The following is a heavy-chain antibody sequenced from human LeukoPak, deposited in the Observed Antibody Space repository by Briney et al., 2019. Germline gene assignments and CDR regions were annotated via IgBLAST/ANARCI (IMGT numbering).Heavy chain of an antibody. CDR2: IKQDGSEK. Sequence: GVSLRLSCAASAFTFSSYWMSWVRQAPGKGLEWVANIKQDGSEKYYVDSVKGRFTISRDNAKNSLYLQMNSLRAEDTAVYYCARDRVHDAFDIWGQGTMVTVSS. D-gene: IGHD3-10*01. V-gene: IGHV3-7*01. CDR1: AFTFSSYW. CDR3: ARDRVHDAFDI. J-gene: IGHJ3*02.